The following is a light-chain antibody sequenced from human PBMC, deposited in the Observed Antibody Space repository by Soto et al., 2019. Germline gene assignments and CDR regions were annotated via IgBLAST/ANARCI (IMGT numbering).Light chain of an antibody. Sequence: EIVMTQSPATLSVSPGERASLSCRASQSVSTNLAWYQQKPAQAPRLLIYGASTRATGIPGRFSGGGSGTDFTLTISSLEPEDFAVYYCQQRSNWPPITFGQGTRLEIK. J-gene: IGKJ5*01. CDR2: GAS. V-gene: IGKV3-15*01. CDR3: QQRSNWPPIT. CDR1: QSVSTN.